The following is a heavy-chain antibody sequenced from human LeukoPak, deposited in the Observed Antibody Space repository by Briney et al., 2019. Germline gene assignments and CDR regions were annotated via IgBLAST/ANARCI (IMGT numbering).Heavy chain of an antibody. Sequence: ASVKVSCEASGYTFTNYGISWMRQAPGQGCEWVGWISAYNGNTNYEEKFQGRVTMTTDTSTTTAYMELRSLRSDDTAVYYCARENSGYGDYWGQGTLVTVSS. CDR3: ARENSGYGDY. D-gene: IGHD5-12*01. V-gene: IGHV1-18*01. J-gene: IGHJ4*02. CDR2: ISAYNGNT. CDR1: GYTFTNYG.